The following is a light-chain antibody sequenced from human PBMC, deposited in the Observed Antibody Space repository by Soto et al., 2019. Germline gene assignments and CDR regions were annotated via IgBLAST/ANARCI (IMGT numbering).Light chain of an antibody. CDR1: SSDVSKYNY. J-gene: IGLJ2*01. Sequence: QSALTQPASVSGSPGQSITISCTGTSSDVSKYNYVSWYQQHPAKAPKLMIFEVSNRPSGVSNRFSGPKSGNTASLTISGLQAEDEAEYYCSSYTGSSINTVVFGGGTKLTVL. CDR3: SSYTGSSINTVV. CDR2: EVS. V-gene: IGLV2-14*01.